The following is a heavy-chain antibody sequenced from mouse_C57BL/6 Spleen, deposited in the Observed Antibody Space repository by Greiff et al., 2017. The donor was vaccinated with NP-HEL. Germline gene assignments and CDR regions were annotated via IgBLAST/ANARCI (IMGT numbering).Heavy chain of an antibody. J-gene: IGHJ3*01. CDR1: GFNIKDYY. V-gene: IGHV14-1*01. D-gene: IGHD2-4*01. CDR2: IDPEDGDT. CDR3: TTGIYYDRPFAD. Sequence: VQLQQSGAELVRPGASVKLSCTASGFNIKDYYMHWVKQRPEQGLDWIGRIDPEDGDTEYAPTFQGKATMTADTSSNTAYLQLSSLTSEVTAVYYCTTGIYYDRPFADWGQGTLVTVSA.